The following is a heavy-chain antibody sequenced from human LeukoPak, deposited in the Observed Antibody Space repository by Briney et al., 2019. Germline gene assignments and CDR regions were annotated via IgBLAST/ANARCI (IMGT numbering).Heavy chain of an antibody. CDR2: ITYDGSNK. J-gene: IGHJ4*02. CDR1: GVIFSSSA. Sequence: GMSLRLSCGASGVIFSSSAVLWVRQARGTGLDSVAVITYDGSNKYYADSVKGRFTISRDNSKNTLYLQMNSLRAEDTAVYYCAKASGLRFLEWLLYDHFDYWGQGTLVTVSS. CDR3: AKASGLRFLEWLLYDHFDY. D-gene: IGHD3-3*01. V-gene: IGHV3-30-3*01.